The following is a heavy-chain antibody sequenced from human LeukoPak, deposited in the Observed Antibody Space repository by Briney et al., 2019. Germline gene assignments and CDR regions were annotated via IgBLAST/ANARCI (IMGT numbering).Heavy chain of an antibody. D-gene: IGHD3-3*01. CDR2: ISGSGGST. V-gene: IGHV3-23*01. CDR1: GFTFGDYA. J-gene: IGHJ4*02. CDR3: AKGHYDFWSGLAYFDY. Sequence: PGRSLRLSCTASGFTFGDYAMSWVRQAPGKGLEWVSAISGSGGSTYYADSVKGRFTISRDNSKNTLYLQMNSLRAEDTAVYYCAKGHYDFWSGLAYFDYWGQGTLVTVSS.